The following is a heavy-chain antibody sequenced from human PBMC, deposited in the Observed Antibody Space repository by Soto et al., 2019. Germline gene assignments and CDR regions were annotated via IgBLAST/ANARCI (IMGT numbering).Heavy chain of an antibody. J-gene: IGHJ5*02. Sequence: SETQSLTSTVSGGSISSYYLSWIRQPPGKGLEWIGYIYYSGSTNYNPSLKSRVTISVDTSKNQFSLKLSSVTAADTAVYYCARTEIEYSSSSGWFDPWGQGTLVTVSS. CDR3: ARTEIEYSSSSGWFDP. CDR2: IYYSGST. V-gene: IGHV4-59*01. CDR1: GGSISSYY. D-gene: IGHD6-6*01.